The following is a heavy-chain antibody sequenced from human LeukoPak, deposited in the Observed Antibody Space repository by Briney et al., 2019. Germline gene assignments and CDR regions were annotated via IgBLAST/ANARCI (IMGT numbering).Heavy chain of an antibody. Sequence: SETLSLTCTVSGGSISSSTYYWGWIRQPPGKGLEWIGSIFYSGRTYYNPSLKSRVTMSVDTSKNQFSLRLSSVNAADTAAYYCARDILATSIAAPYYWGQGTLVTVS. CDR2: IFYSGRT. D-gene: IGHD6-13*01. V-gene: IGHV4-39*07. CDR3: ARDILATSIAAPYY. CDR1: GGSISSSTYY. J-gene: IGHJ4*02.